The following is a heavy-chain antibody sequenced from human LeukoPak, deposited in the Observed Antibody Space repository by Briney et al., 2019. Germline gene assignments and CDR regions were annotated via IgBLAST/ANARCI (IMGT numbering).Heavy chain of an antibody. CDR3: AEPGITMIGGV. D-gene: IGHD3-10*02. Sequence: PGGSLRLSCAASGFTFSSYEMNWVRQAPGKGLEWVSYISSSGSTIYYADSVKGRFTISKDNAKNSLYLQMNSLRAEDTAVYYCAEPGITMIGGVWGKGTTVTISS. CDR2: ISSSGSTI. CDR1: GFTFSSYE. V-gene: IGHV3-48*03. J-gene: IGHJ6*04.